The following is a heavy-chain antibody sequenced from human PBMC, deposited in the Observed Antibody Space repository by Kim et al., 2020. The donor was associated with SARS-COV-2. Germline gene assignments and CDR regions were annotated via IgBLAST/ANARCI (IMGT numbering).Heavy chain of an antibody. J-gene: IGHJ3*01. CDR3: SRFSGAP. CDR1: GFTFANAW. D-gene: IGHD1-26*01. CDR2: IKSINDGGST. Sequence: GGSLRLSCAASGFTFANAWMNWVRQAPGKGLEWVGRIKSINDGGSTEYAAPVKGRFTISRDDSKKTLYLQMNRLKIEDTAVYYCSRFSGAPWGQGTMVT. V-gene: IGHV3-15*01.